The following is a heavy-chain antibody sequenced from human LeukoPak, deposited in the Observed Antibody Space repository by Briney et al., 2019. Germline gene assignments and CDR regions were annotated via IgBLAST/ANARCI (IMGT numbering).Heavy chain of an antibody. V-gene: IGHV3-15*01. D-gene: IGHD3-16*01. CDR1: GFTFSNAW. CDR3: TTGSWGSYYFDH. Sequence: GGSLRLSCAASGFTFSNAWMSWVRQAPGKGLEWVGRIKSKTDGGTTDYAAPVKGRFTISRDDSKNTLYLQMNSLKTEEPAVYYCTTGSWGSYYFDHGAQGTVVTVPS. J-gene: IGHJ4*02. CDR2: IKSKTDGGTT.